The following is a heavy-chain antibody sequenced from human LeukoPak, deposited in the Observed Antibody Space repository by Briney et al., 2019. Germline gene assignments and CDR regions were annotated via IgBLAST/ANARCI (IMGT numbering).Heavy chain of an antibody. V-gene: IGHV3-30*02. J-gene: IGHJ6*02. Sequence: GGSLRLSCAASGFTFSSYGMHWVRQAPGKGLEWAAFIRYDGSNKYYADSVKGRFTISRDNSKNTLYLQMNSLRAEDTAVYYCAKTPPLKGYLAGVWGQGTTVTVSS. D-gene: IGHD2-15*01. CDR1: GFTFSSYG. CDR2: IRYDGSNK. CDR3: AKTPPLKGYLAGV.